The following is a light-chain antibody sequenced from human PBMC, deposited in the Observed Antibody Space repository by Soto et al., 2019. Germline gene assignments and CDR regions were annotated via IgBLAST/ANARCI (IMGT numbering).Light chain of an antibody. CDR2: DAS. CDR1: QSVSSY. V-gene: IGKV3-11*01. J-gene: IGKJ4*01. Sequence: EIVLTQSPATLSLSPGERATLSCRASQSVSSYLAWYQQKPGQAPRLLIYDASNRASGIPARFSGSGSGADFTLTISSLEPEDFAIYYGQQRSNWPLTFGGGTKGEI. CDR3: QQRSNWPLT.